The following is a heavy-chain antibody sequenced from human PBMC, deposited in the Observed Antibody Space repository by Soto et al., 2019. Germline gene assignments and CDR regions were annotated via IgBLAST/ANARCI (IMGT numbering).Heavy chain of an antibody. CDR1: GFTFSNSW. CDR3: AKEVLSFHYGMEV. D-gene: IGHD3-16*02. J-gene: IGHJ6*02. Sequence: GGSLRLSCAASGFTFSNSWMSWVRQAPGKGLEWVANIKEDGSEKDYVDPVKGRFTITRDNAKNSLYLQMNNLRVDDTAVYFCAKEVLSFHYGMEVWGQGTTVTVSS. CDR2: IKEDGSEK. V-gene: IGHV3-7*03.